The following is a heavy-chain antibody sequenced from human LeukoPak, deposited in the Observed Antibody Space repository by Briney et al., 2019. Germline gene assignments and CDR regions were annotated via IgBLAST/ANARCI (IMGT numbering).Heavy chain of an antibody. Sequence: SSETLSLTCTVSGGSISSSSYYWGWIRQPPGKGLEWIGSIYYSGSTYYNPSLKSRVTISVDTSKNQFSLKLSSVTAADTAVYYCARAQSIAAAGPLAPPGPYWGQGTLVTVSS. CDR2: IYYSGST. D-gene: IGHD6-13*01. J-gene: IGHJ4*02. CDR1: GGSISSSSYY. CDR3: ARAQSIAAAGPLAPPGPY. V-gene: IGHV4-39*07.